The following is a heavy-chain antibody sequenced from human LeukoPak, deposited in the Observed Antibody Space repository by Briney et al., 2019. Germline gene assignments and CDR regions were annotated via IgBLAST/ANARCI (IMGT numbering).Heavy chain of an antibody. CDR2: ISYDGSNK. V-gene: IGHV3-30-3*01. D-gene: IGHD3-10*01. Sequence: PGRSLRLSCAASGFTFSSYAMHWVRQAPGKGLEWVAVISYDGSNKYYADSVKGRFTISRDNSKNTLYLQMNSLRAEDTAVYYCAREEFSFRYYYYGMDVWGQGTTVTVSS. J-gene: IGHJ6*02. CDR3: AREEFSFRYYYYGMDV. CDR1: GFTFSSYA.